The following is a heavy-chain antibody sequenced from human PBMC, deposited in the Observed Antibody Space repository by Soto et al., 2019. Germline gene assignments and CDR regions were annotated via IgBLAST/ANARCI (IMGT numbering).Heavy chain of an antibody. CDR2: MSYDGRKE. J-gene: IGHJ4*02. Sequence: QVQLVESGGGVVQPGRSLRLSCAGSGFTFNTYGMHWVRQAPGKGLEWVAVMSYDGRKEYYVDSVKGRFTISRENSKNTLYLQMNSLREEDTAVYYCVKDPTARGTGTYNSYCGQGTLVTVSS. D-gene: IGHD3-10*01. CDR3: VKDPTARGTGTYNSY. CDR1: GFTFNTYG. V-gene: IGHV3-30*18.